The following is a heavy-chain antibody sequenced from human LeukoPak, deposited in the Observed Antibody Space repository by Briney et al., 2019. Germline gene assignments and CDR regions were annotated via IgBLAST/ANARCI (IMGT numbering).Heavy chain of an antibody. J-gene: IGHJ6*03. CDR1: GGSISSSSYY. Sequence: PSETLSLTCTVSGGSISSSSYYWGCIRQPPGKGLEWIGNIYYSGSTYYNPSLRSRVTISVDTSKNQFSLKLSSVTAADTAVYYCARETSQKGAHYMDVWGKGTTITISS. CDR2: IYYSGST. D-gene: IGHD3-16*01. V-gene: IGHV4-39*07. CDR3: ARETSQKGAHYMDV.